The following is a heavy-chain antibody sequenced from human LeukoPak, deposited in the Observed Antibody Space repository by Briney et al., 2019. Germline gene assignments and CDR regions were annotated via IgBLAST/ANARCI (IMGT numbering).Heavy chain of an antibody. Sequence: SETLSLTCAVSGGSISSSNWWSLVRQPPGKGLEWFGEIYHSGSTNYNPSLKSRVTISVDTSKNQFSLKLSSVTAADTAVYYCARGDYYDSSGYPGYYYMDVWGKGTTVTISS. D-gene: IGHD3-22*01. CDR1: GGSISSSNW. J-gene: IGHJ6*03. CDR3: ARGDYYDSSGYPGYYYMDV. V-gene: IGHV4-4*02. CDR2: IYHSGST.